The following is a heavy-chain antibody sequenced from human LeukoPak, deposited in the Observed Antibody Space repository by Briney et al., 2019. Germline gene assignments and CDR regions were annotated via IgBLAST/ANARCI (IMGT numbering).Heavy chain of an antibody. CDR1: GGSISSYY. Sequence: SETLSLTCTVSGGSISSYYWSWIRQPPGKGLEWIGEINHSGSTNYNPSLKSRVTISVDTSKNQFSLKLSSVTAADTAVYYCAIDGVRGVLPGYWGQGTLVTVSS. J-gene: IGHJ4*02. CDR2: INHSGST. D-gene: IGHD3-10*01. V-gene: IGHV4-34*01. CDR3: AIDGVRGVLPGY.